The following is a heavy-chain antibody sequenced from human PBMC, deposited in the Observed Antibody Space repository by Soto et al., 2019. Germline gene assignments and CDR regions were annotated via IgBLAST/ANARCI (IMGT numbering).Heavy chain of an antibody. D-gene: IGHD3-3*01. CDR2: IYHTGTT. J-gene: IGHJ6*02. CDR1: GGSITTSDYS. V-gene: IGHV4-30-2*01. Sequence: SETLSLTCAVSGGSITTSDYSWSWIRQPPGRGLEWIGSIYHTGTTHYIPSLKSRVTMSLDKSKNQFSLDLTSMTAADTAVYYCVRERTIFGVAPGGGVDVWGRGTTVTVSS. CDR3: VRERTIFGVAPGGGVDV.